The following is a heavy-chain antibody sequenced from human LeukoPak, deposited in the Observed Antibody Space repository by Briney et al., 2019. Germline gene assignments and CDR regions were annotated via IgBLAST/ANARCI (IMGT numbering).Heavy chain of an antibody. Sequence: GGTLRLSCAASGFTFSNYHMSWIRQARRKGVEWISYISGSGYPINYATSLRGRFTISQDNAKNSHYLEMNSLRVEDTAVYYCAPYRGYCGGVTCYVFAHWGQGALVTVSS. J-gene: IGHJ4*02. V-gene: IGHV3-11*01. CDR2: ISGSGYPI. CDR1: GFTFSNYH. CDR3: APYRGYCGGVTCYVFAH. D-gene: IGHD2-15*01.